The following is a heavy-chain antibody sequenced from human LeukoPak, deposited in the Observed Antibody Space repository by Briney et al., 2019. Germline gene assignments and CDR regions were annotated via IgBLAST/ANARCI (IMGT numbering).Heavy chain of an antibody. CDR1: GFTSSSYN. D-gene: IGHD2/OR15-2a*01. V-gene: IGHV3-48*02. CDR2: ISSSNDII. Sequence: PGGSLRLSCAPSGFTSSSYNMNWVRQAPGKGLEWVSHISSSNDIIDYADSVKGRFTISRDNAKNSLYLQMKSLRDEDTAVYYCARDLFYAFDIWGQGTLVTVSS. CDR3: ARDLFYAFDI. J-gene: IGHJ3*02.